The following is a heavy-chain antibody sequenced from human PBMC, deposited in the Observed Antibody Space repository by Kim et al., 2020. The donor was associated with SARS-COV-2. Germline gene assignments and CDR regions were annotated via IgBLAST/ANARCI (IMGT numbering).Heavy chain of an antibody. CDR3: ARGGGGDGTD. Sequence: SETLSLTCAVYGGSFSGYYWSWVRQPPGKGLEWIGEINHSGSTNYNPSLKSRVTITVDTSKNQFSLKLSSVTAADTAVYYCARGGGGDGTDWGQGTLVTVSS. CDR1: GGSFSGYY. V-gene: IGHV4-34*01. J-gene: IGHJ4*02. D-gene: IGHD2-21*02. CDR2: INHSGST.